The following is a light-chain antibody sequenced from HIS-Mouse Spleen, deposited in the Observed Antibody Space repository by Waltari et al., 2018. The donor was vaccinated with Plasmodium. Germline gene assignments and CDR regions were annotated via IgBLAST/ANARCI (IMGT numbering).Light chain of an antibody. CDR2: DVS. V-gene: IGLV2-11*01. CDR3: CSYAGSYTYV. CDR1: SSDVGGYND. Sequence: QSALTQPRSVSGSPGQSVTISCTGTSSDVGGYNDVSWYQQHPGKAPKRRIYDVSKRPSGVPDRFSGSKSGNTASLTISGLQAEDEADYYCCSYAGSYTYVFGTGTKVTVL. J-gene: IGLJ1*01.